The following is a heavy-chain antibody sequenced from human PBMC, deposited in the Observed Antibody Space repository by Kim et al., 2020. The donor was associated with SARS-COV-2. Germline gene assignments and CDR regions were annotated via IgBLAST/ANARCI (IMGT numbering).Heavy chain of an antibody. V-gene: IGHV4-39*01. J-gene: IGHJ4*02. Sequence: YRATTAHNPALTCRLAISVDTSKNPFSLKLTSVTAADTAVYYCARGLDYWGQGTLVTVSS. CDR3: ARGLDY. CDR2: YRATT.